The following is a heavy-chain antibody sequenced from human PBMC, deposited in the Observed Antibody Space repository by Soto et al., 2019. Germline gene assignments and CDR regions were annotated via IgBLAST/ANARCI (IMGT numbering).Heavy chain of an antibody. D-gene: IGHD2-2*01. CDR1: GGSISSSNW. Sequence: PSETLSLTCAVSGGSISSSNWWSWVHQPPGKGLEWIGEIYHSGSTNYNPSLKSRVTISVDKSKNQFSLKLSSVTAADTAVYYCARTTDCSSTSCLGGWFDPWGQGTLVTVSS. J-gene: IGHJ5*02. V-gene: IGHV4-4*02. CDR3: ARTTDCSSTSCLGGWFDP. CDR2: IYHSGST.